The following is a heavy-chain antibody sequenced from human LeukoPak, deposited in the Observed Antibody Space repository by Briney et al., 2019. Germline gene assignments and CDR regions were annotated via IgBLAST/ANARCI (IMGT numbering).Heavy chain of an antibody. J-gene: IGHJ4*02. V-gene: IGHV3-73*01. D-gene: IGHD4/OR15-4a*01. CDR3: SRQPPDYGGSDH. CDR1: GFTFGGSG. Sequence: GGSLRLSCAASGFTFGGSGMHWVRQASGKGLEWVGRIRSKANNYETAYAASVKGRFTISRDDSKNTAYLQMNSLKTEDTAVYYCSRQPPDYGGSDHWGQGTLVTVSS. CDR2: IRSKANNYET.